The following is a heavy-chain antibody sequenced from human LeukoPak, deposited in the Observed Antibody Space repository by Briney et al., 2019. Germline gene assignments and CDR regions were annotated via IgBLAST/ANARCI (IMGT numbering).Heavy chain of an antibody. CDR2: IYHSGST. CDR1: GGSLSNYY. Sequence: SETLSLTCTVSGGSLSNYYWSWIRQYPGQGLEWIGYIYHSGSTTYNPSLKSRVTISVDTSKNQFSLKLTSVTAADTAVYYCARAGGNRFDPWGQGILVTVSS. CDR3: ARAGGNRFDP. J-gene: IGHJ5*02. D-gene: IGHD3-10*01. V-gene: IGHV4-59*01.